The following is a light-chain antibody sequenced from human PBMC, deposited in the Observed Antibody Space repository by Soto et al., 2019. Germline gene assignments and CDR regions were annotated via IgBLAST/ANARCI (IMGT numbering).Light chain of an antibody. CDR3: CSDAGRSTYV. CDR2: EVS. Sequence: QPVLTQPASVSGSPGQSITISCTVGSYNFVSWYQQHPGKAPKVLIYEVSKRPSGVSDRFSGSKSGNTASLTISGLQAEDEADYYCCSDAGRSTYVFGTGTKLTVL. J-gene: IGLJ1*01. V-gene: IGLV2-23*02. CDR1: GSYNF.